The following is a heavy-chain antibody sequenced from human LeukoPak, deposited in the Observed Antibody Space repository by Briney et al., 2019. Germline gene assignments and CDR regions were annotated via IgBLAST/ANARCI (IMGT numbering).Heavy chain of an antibody. CDR3: AREAYYYDSSGSTY. CDR1: GGSFSGYY. Sequence: SETPSLTCAVYGGSFSGYYWSRIRQPPGKGLEWIGEINHSGSTNYNPSLKSRVTISVDTSKNQFSLKLSSVTAADTAVYYCAREAYYYDSSGSTYWGQGTLVTVSS. CDR2: INHSGST. J-gene: IGHJ4*02. V-gene: IGHV4-34*01. D-gene: IGHD3-22*01.